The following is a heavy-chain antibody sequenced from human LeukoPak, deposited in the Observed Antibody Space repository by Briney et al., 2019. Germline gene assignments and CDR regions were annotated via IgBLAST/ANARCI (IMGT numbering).Heavy chain of an antibody. Sequence: PSETLSLTCTVSGGSISNYYWNWIRQPPGKGLEGIGYIYYSGSTNYNPSLKSRVTISVDTSKNHFSQQLSSVTAADTALYYCARDMYSNYASSAFDPWGQGALVTVSS. CDR1: GGSISNYY. V-gene: IGHV4-59*01. D-gene: IGHD4-11*01. CDR3: ARDMYSNYASSAFDP. J-gene: IGHJ5*02. CDR2: IYYSGST.